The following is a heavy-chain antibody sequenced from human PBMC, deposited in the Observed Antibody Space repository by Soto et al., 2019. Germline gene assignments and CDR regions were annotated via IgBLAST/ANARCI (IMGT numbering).Heavy chain of an antibody. CDR3: ARTRLQYRELVS. CDR2: ISGPGVT. CDR1: GFSVTNTY. V-gene: IGHV3-53*01. Sequence: PGGSLRLSCAASGFSVTNTYMHWVRQAPGKGLEWVSVISGPGVTYCADSVKGRIALSRDTSRNTMYLHMRNLRADDTAVYYCARTRLQYRELVSWGQGTLVTVSS. J-gene: IGHJ5*02. D-gene: IGHD4-4*01.